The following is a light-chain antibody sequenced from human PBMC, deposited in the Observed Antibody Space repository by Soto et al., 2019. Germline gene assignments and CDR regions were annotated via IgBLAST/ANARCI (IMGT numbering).Light chain of an antibody. CDR1: QSISSY. J-gene: IGKJ2*01. CDR3: QQRSNWPPYT. V-gene: IGKV3-11*01. CDR2: NAS. Sequence: IGLTQSPATLSLSPGERATLSCRASQSISSYLAWYQQKPGQAPRLLIYNASNRATGIPARFSGGGSGTDFTLTISSLEPEDFAVYYCQQRSNWPPYTFGQGTKLEIK.